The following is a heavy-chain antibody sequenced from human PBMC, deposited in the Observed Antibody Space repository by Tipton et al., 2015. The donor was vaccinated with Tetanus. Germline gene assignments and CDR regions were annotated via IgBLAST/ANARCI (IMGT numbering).Heavy chain of an antibody. CDR1: GGSISSYY. J-gene: IGHJ5*02. Sequence: LRLSCTVSGGSISSYYWSWIRQPPGKGLEWIGSFYYSGSTYYNPSLKSRVTISVDTSKNQFSLKLRPVTAADTAVYYCATSGGGHCGAKCLINFFDPWGQGTLVTVSS. V-gene: IGHV4-59*05. CDR3: ATSGGGHCGAKCLINFFDP. CDR2: FYYSGST. D-gene: IGHD2-15*01.